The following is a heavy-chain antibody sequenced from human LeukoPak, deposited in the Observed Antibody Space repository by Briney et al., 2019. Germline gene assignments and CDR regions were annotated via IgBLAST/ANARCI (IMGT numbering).Heavy chain of an antibody. CDR1: GYTFTGYY. V-gene: IGHV1-2*02. CDR2: FNPNSGGT. Sequence: ASVKVSCKASGYTFTGYYMHWVRQAPGQGLEWMGWFNPNSGGTNYAQKFQGRVTMTRDTSISTAYMELSRLRSDDTAVYYCARQKTYYYDSSGYYHAFDIWGQGTMVTVSS. D-gene: IGHD3-22*01. J-gene: IGHJ3*02. CDR3: ARQKTYYYDSSGYYHAFDI.